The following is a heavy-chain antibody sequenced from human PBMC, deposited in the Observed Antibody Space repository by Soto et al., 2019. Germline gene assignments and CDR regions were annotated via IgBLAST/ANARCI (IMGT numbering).Heavy chain of an antibody. CDR1: GFTFSSDS. V-gene: IGHV3-21*01. Sequence: EVQLVESGGGLVKPGGSLRLSCAASGFTFSSDSMNWVRQAPGKGLEWVSSISSSSSYIYYADSVKGRFTISRDNAKNSLYLQMTSLRAEDTAVYYCARDSEAVTTSWGQGTLVTVSS. CDR3: ARDSEAVTTS. J-gene: IGHJ4*02. CDR2: ISSSSSYI. D-gene: IGHD4-17*01.